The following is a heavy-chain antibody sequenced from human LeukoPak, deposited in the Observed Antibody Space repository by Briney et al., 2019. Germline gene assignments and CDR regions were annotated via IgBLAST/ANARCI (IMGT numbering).Heavy chain of an antibody. V-gene: IGHV3-48*04. CDR1: GITFSRYS. Sequence: PGGSLRLSCAASGITFSRYSMNWVRQAPGKGLEWVSYISSNSSTIYYADSVKGRFTISRDDAKNSLYLQMNSLRVEVTAVYYCAMVRGVIFDYWGQGTLVTVSS. CDR2: ISSNSSTI. J-gene: IGHJ4*02. D-gene: IGHD3-10*01. CDR3: AMVRGVIFDY.